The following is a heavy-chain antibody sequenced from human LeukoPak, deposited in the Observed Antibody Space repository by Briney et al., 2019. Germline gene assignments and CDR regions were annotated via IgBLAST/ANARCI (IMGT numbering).Heavy chain of an antibody. CDR1: GYTFTSYG. CDR3: ARARTYYDFWSGYATAFDI. CDR2: ISAYNGNT. D-gene: IGHD3-3*01. Sequence: ASVKVSCKASGYTFTSYGISWVRQAPGQGLEWMGWISAYNGNTNYAQKFQGRVTITADESTSTAYMELSSLRSEDTAVYYCARARTYYDFWSGYATAFDIWGQGTMVTVSS. V-gene: IGHV1-18*01. J-gene: IGHJ3*02.